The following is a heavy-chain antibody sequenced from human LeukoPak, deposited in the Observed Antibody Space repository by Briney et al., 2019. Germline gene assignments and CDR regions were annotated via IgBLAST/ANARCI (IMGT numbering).Heavy chain of an antibody. CDR1: GYSISSPYY. CDR3: AREERGRGGFVDP. J-gene: IGHJ5*02. V-gene: IGHV4-38-2*02. Sequence: SETLSLTCTVSGYSISSPYYWGWIRQPPGKGLEWIGSFYHSGSTYYNPSLKSRVTISVDTSKNQFSLKLRSVTAADTAVYYCAREERGRGGFVDPWGQGTLVTVSS. CDR2: FYHSGST. D-gene: IGHD3-16*01.